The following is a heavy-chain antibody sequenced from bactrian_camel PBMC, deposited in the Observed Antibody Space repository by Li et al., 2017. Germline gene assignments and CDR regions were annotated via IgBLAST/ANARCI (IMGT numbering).Heavy chain of an antibody. CDR1: GFTFDDSE. Sequence: HVQLVESGGGSVQAGGSLRLSCTASGFTFDDSEMGWYRPAPKSGCELVASISRDGNTYYADSVKGRFTISRGVAAKTLYLQMNSLKPEDTAVYYCQASCTFGDSWGQGTQVTVS. CDR3: QASCTFGDS. V-gene: IGHV3S55*01. J-gene: IGHJ6*01. CDR2: ISRDGNT. D-gene: IGHD5*01.